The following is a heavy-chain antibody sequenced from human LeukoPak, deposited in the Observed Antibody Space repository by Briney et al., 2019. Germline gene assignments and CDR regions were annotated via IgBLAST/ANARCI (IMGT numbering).Heavy chain of an antibody. D-gene: IGHD3-22*01. J-gene: IGHJ4*02. CDR2: IYSDGST. CDR3: ARTPYYESSGFVGFDY. CDR1: GFTVSSNY. V-gene: IGHV3-53*01. Sequence: GGSLRLSCAASGFTVSSNYMGWVRKAPGKGLEWVSIIYSDGSTYFADSVKGRFTISRDNSKNTLYLQMNSLRAEDTAVYYCARTPYYESSGFVGFDYWGQGTLVTVSS.